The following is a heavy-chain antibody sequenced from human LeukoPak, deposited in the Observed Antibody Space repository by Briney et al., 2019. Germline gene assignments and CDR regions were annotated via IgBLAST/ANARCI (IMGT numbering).Heavy chain of an antibody. J-gene: IGHJ4*02. D-gene: IGHD1-1*01. CDR1: GFTFSTYG. Sequence: GGTLRLSCVASGFTFSTYGMSWVRQAPGKGLEWVSAITGSGGSTYYADSVKGRFTISRDNSKNTLYLQINSLRVEDTAVYYCARDQLGAVLYFDYWGQGALVTVSS. CDR2: ITGSGGST. CDR3: ARDQLGAVLYFDY. V-gene: IGHV3-23*01.